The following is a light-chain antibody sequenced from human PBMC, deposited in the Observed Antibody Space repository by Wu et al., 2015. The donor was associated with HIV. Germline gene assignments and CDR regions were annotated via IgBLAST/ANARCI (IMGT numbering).Light chain of an antibody. CDR2: DTS. J-gene: IGKJ2*01. V-gene: IGKV3-15*01. Sequence: EIEMTQSPDTLSVSPGERATLFCRATQSVGNNLAWYQQKPGQAPRLLIYDTSIRATGISGRFSGRGSGTEFSLTITTLQPDDFASYYCHQYNSPNTFGQGTNLEIK. CDR1: QSVGNN. CDR3: HQYNSPNT.